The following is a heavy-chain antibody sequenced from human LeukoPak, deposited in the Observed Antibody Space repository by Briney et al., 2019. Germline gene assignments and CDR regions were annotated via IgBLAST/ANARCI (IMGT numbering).Heavy chain of an antibody. CDR2: MSTDGSLQ. Sequence: GGSLRLSCVASGFTFSNYAIHWVRRPPGNGLEWVAVMSTDGSLQYYANSVKGRFTISRDNYKSTLFLQMNSLSAADTAVYYCGRQVAPGQWLVNLWGQGTLVTVSS. V-gene: IGHV3-30*01. CDR3: GRQVAPGQWLVNL. J-gene: IGHJ5*02. CDR1: GFTFSNYA. D-gene: IGHD6-19*01.